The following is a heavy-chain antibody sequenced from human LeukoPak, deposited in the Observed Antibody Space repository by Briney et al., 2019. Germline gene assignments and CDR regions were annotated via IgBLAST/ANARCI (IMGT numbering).Heavy chain of an antibody. CDR2: INPNSGGT. CDR3: ARELTWRGSGIRV. J-gene: IGHJ4*02. Sequence: ASVKVSCKASGYTFTGYYMHWVRQAPGQGLEWMGWINPNSGGTNYAQKLQGRVTMTRDTSISTAYMELSRLRSDDTAVYYCARELTWRGSGIRVWGQGTLVTVSS. V-gene: IGHV1-2*02. CDR1: GYTFTGYY. D-gene: IGHD3-10*01.